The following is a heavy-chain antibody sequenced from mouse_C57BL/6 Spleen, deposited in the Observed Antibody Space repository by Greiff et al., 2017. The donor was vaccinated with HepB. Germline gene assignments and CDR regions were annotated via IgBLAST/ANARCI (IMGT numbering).Heavy chain of an antibody. J-gene: IGHJ4*01. V-gene: IGHV1-50*01. D-gene: IGHD4-1*01. CDR2: IDPSDSYT. CDR1: GYTFTSYW. Sequence: QVQLQQSGAELVKPGASVKLSCKASGYTFTSYWMQWVKQRPGQGLEWIGEIDPSDSYTNYNQKFKGKATLTVDTSSSTAYMQLSSLTSEDSAVYYCASPSLTGTPMDYWGQGTSVTVSS. CDR3: ASPSLTGTPMDY.